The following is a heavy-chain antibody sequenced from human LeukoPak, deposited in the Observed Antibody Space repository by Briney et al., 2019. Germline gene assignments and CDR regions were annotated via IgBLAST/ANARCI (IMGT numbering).Heavy chain of an antibody. J-gene: IGHJ3*02. CDR3: ARDKISINAFDM. Sequence: NTSETLSLTRTVSDASISGHYLTWIRQPPGKGLEWIGYIPYIGSTNYNPSLKSRVTISVDTSKDQFSLKLSSVTAADTAVYYCARDKISINAFDMWGQGTMVTVSS. D-gene: IGHD1-14*01. CDR2: IPYIGST. V-gene: IGHV4-59*11. CDR1: DASISGHY.